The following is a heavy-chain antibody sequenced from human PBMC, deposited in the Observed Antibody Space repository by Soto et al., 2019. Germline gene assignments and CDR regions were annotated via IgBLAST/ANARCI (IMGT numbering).Heavy chain of an antibody. V-gene: IGHV3-33*08. Sequence: PGGSLRLSCAASGFTFGTYAMNWVRQAPGKGLQWVAVIWYDGSNKYYADSVKGRFTISRDNSKNTLYLQMNSLRAEDTAVYYCAREAREHDAFDIWGQGTMVTVSS. J-gene: IGHJ3*02. CDR1: GFTFGTYA. CDR2: IWYDGSNK. CDR3: AREAREHDAFDI.